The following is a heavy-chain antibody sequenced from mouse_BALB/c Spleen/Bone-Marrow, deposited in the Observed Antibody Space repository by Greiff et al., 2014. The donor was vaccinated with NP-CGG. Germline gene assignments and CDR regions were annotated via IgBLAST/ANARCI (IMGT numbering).Heavy chain of an antibody. CDR1: GFTFSSYA. CDR2: ISSGGSYT. CDR3: ARDRGYFDY. D-gene: IGHD3-1*01. Sequence: EVQVVESGGGLVKPGGSLKLSCAASGFTFSSYAMSWVRQPPEKRLEWVAEISSGGSYTYYPDTVTGRFTISRDNAKNTLYLEMSSLRSEDTAMYYCARDRGYFDYWGQGTTLTVSS. J-gene: IGHJ2*01. V-gene: IGHV5-9-4*01.